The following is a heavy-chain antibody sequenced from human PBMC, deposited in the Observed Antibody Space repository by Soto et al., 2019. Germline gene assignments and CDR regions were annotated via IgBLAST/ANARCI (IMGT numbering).Heavy chain of an antibody. CDR3: AHSSSWYEWFDP. CDR2: ISAYNGNT. D-gene: IGHD6-13*01. V-gene: IGHV1-18*01. CDR1: GYTFTSYG. Sequence: ASVKVSCKASGYTFTSYGISWVRHAPGQGLEWMGWISAYNGNTNYAQKLQGRVTMTTDTSTSTAYMELRSLRSDDTAVYYCAHSSSWYEWFDPWGQGTLVTVSS. J-gene: IGHJ5*02.